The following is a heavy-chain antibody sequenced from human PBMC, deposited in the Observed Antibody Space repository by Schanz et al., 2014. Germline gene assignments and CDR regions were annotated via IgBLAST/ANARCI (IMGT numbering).Heavy chain of an antibody. CDR2: LSEGGGGT. V-gene: IGHV3-23*04. CDR3: AKAADWPVTRFDP. J-gene: IGHJ5*02. CDR1: GFTFSDYY. D-gene: IGHD3-9*01. Sequence: VQLVESGGGLVKPGGSLRLSCAASGFTFSDYYMSWIRQAPGKGLEWVSALSEGGGGTHYADSVRGRFTISSDSSKTTLYLQMSSLRADDTAVYYCAKAADWPVTRFDPWGQGTLVTVSS.